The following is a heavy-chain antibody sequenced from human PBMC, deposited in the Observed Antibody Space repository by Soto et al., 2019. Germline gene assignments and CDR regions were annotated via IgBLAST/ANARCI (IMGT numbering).Heavy chain of an antibody. CDR1: GYTFTSYY. D-gene: IGHD3-16*01. CDR3: AILGSGSVLDY. J-gene: IGHJ4*02. Sequence: QVQLLQSGAEVKKPGASVTISCETSGYTFTSYYIHWVRQAPGHGLEWMGVINPGGGSTSYSQNFRDRVTMTSDTSTSSVYMELKSLRSNDTAVYYCAILGSGSVLDYWGQGTLVTVSS. V-gene: IGHV1-46*01. CDR2: INPGGGST.